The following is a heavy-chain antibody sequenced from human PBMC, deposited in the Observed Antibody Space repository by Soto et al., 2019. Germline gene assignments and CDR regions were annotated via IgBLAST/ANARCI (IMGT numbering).Heavy chain of an antibody. J-gene: IGHJ4*02. CDR3: ARPYSGSYLYYFDY. V-gene: IGHV4-4*02. CDR2: IYHSGST. Sequence: SESLSLTCSVSCGSISSNNWWTWVRQPPGKGLEWIGEIYHSGSTNYNPSLNGRITISVDKSKNQFSLRVTSVTAADTAVYYCARPYSGSYLYYFDYWGQGTLVTVSS. D-gene: IGHD1-26*01. CDR1: CGSISSNNW.